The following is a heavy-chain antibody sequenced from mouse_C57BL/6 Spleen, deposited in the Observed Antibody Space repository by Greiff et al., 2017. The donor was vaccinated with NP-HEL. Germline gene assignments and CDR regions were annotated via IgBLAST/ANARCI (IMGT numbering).Heavy chain of an antibody. J-gene: IGHJ4*01. CDR3: ARSIHQTGSRGDAMDY. CDR1: GYTFTNYW. CDR2: IYPGGGYT. D-gene: IGHD1-1*01. Sequence: QVQLQQSGAELVRPGTSVKMSCKASGYTFTNYWIGWAKQRPGHGLEWIGDIYPGGGYTNYNEKFKGKAKLTADKSSSTSEDSAIYYCARSIHQTGSRGDAMDYWGQGTSVTVSS. V-gene: IGHV1-63*01.